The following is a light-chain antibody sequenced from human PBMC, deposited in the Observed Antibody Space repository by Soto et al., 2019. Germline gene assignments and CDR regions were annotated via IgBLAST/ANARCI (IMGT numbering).Light chain of an antibody. Sequence: QSVLTQPPSASGSPGQSVTISCTGTGSDVGGYNYVSWYQQHPGKAPKLMIYAVTQRPSGVPDRFSGSKSGTTASLTVSGVQAEDEADYYSSSYAVSTTLVFGTGTKVTVL. J-gene: IGLJ1*01. CDR3: SSYAVSTTLV. CDR1: GSDVGGYNY. CDR2: AVT. V-gene: IGLV2-8*01.